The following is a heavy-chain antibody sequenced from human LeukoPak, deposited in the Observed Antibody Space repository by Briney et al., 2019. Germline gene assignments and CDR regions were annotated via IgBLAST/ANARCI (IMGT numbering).Heavy chain of an antibody. CDR3: ARLGYSYGQGDY. V-gene: IGHV5-51*01. D-gene: IGHD5-18*01. Sequence: GESLKISCKASGYNFNNYWIGWVRQMPGKGLEWMGIIWPGDSNTKYSPSLQGQVTISADRSISTASPQWSSLKASDTAMYYCARLGYSYGQGDYWGQGTLATVPS. CDR1: GYNFNNYW. CDR2: IWPGDSNT. J-gene: IGHJ4*02.